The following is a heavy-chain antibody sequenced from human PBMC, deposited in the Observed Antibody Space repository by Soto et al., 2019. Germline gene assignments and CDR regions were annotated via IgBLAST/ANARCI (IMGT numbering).Heavy chain of an antibody. V-gene: IGHV4-59*13. CDR3: ARNFDPYYFGLDV. J-gene: IGHJ6*02. CDR1: GASISNYY. D-gene: IGHD3-10*01. CDR2: IYYSGVI. Sequence: SETLSLTCSVSGASISNYYWSWIRQPPGKGLEWIGYIYYSGVIKYNPSLKSRVTVSVDTSKNQFSLRLRSVTAADTAVYYCARNFDPYYFGLDVWGQGTAVTVSS.